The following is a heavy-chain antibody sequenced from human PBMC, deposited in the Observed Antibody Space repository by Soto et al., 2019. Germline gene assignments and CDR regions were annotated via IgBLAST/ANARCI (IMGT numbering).Heavy chain of an antibody. V-gene: IGHV3-23*01. CDR3: AKDPHSGSYSTWAFDY. J-gene: IGHJ4*02. D-gene: IGHD1-26*01. Sequence: GGSLRLSCAASGFTFSSYAMSWVRQAPGKGLEWVSAISGSGGSTYYADSVKGRFTISRDNSKNTLYLQMNSLRAEDTAVYYCAKDPHSGSYSTWAFDYWGQGTLVTVSS. CDR1: GFTFSSYA. CDR2: ISGSGGST.